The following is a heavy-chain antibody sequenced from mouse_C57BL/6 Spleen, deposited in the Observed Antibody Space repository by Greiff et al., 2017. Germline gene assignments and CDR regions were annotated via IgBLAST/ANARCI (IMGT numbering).Heavy chain of an antibody. Sequence: QVQLQQPGAELVMPGASVKLSCKASGYTFTSYWLHWVKQRPGPGLEWIGEIDPSDSYTNYNQKFKGKSTLTVDKSSSTAYMQLSSLTSEDSAVYYCARGGYSPMDYWGQGTSVTVSS. D-gene: IGHD2-12*01. CDR2: IDPSDSYT. J-gene: IGHJ4*01. CDR1: GYTFTSYW. CDR3: ARGGYSPMDY. V-gene: IGHV1-69*01.